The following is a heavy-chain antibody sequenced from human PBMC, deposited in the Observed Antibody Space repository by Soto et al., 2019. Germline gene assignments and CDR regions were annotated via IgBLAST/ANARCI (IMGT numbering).Heavy chain of an antibody. J-gene: IGHJ5*01. Sequence: SESLSLTCSVSGDSISTVDYFWAWVRQPPGQALEYIGYIYKSATTYYNPSFESRVAISLDTSKSQFSLNVTSLTAADTAVYFCARGRYCLTGRCFPNWFDSWGQGTLVTVSS. D-gene: IGHD2-15*01. CDR3: ARGRYCLTGRCFPNWFDS. V-gene: IGHV4-30-4*01. CDR2: IYKSATT. CDR1: GDSISTVDYF.